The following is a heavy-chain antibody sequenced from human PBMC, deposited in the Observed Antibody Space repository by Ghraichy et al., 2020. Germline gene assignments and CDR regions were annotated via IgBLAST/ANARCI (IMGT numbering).Heavy chain of an antibody. J-gene: IGHJ4*02. D-gene: IGHD2-21*01. CDR3: AKMVRHIVVVIAVDY. CDR1: GFTFSSYA. V-gene: IGHV3-23*01. CDR2: ISGSGGST. Sequence: GGSLRLTCAASGFTFSSYAMSWVRQAPGKGLEWVSAISGSGGSTYYADSVKGRFTISRDNSKNTLYLQMNSLRAEDTAVYYCAKMVRHIVVVIAVDYWGQGTLVTVSS.